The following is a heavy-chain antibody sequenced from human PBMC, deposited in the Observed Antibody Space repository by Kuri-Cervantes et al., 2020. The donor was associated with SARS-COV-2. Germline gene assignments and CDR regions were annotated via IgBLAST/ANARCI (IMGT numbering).Heavy chain of an antibody. Sequence: SETLSLTCVVSGGAIYTYNWWTWVRQPPGKGLQWIGEIFHDESTKFNPSLSLRGRVNMSLDKSKNHFSLNLTSVTAADTAVYYCARESTYTFDIWGQGTLVTVSS. CDR1: GGAIYTYNW. CDR3: ARESTYTFDI. CDR2: IFHDEST. V-gene: IGHV4-4*02. D-gene: IGHD2-2*02. J-gene: IGHJ3*02.